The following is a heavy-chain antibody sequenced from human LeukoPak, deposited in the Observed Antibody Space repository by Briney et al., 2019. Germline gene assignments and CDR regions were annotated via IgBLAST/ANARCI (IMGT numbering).Heavy chain of an antibody. CDR3: AKVSAEGLYYFDY. J-gene: IGHJ4*02. D-gene: IGHD2-2*01. V-gene: IGHV1-18*01. CDR2: ISAYNGNT. Sequence: GASVKVSCKASGYTFTSYGISWVRQAPGQGLEWMGWISAYNGNTNYAQKLQGRVTMTRNTSISTAYMELSSLRSEDTAVYYCAKVSAEGLYYFDYWGQGTLVTVSS. CDR1: GYTFTSYG.